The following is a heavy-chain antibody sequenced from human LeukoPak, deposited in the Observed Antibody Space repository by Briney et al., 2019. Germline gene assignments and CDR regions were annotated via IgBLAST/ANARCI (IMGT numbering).Heavy chain of an antibody. Sequence: SGGSLRLSCAASGFTVSSNYMSWVRQAPGKGLEWVANIKLDGSETNYGDSVKGRFTISRDNAKNSLFLQMNSLRAEDTAVYYCARGYSYVFYWGQGTLVSVSS. CDR2: IKLDGSET. V-gene: IGHV3-7*04. J-gene: IGHJ4*02. D-gene: IGHD5-18*01. CDR3: ARGYSYVFY. CDR1: GFTVSSNY.